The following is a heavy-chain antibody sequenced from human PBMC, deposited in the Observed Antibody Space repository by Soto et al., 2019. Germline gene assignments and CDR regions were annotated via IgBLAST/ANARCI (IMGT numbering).Heavy chain of an antibody. CDR1: GYTFTTYD. D-gene: IGHD2-2*01. CDR3: VRGGFLSHDHVIIAPATLGFDP. CDR2: MNPNRTNT. J-gene: IGHJ5*02. Sequence: SVKDSCKASGYTFTTYDINWGRQAPVQGLEWMGWMNPNRTNTGYAEKFQGRVSMTRDTSISTAYMELSSLTSDETAVYYCVRGGFLSHDHVIIAPATLGFDPWGQGTLVTVSS. V-gene: IGHV1-8*01.